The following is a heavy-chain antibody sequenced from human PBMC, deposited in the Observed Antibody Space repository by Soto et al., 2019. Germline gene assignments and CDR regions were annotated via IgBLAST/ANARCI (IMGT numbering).Heavy chain of an antibody. J-gene: IGHJ3*02. D-gene: IGHD5-18*01. V-gene: IGHV1-69*06. Sequence: GASVKVSCKASGGTFSSYAISWVRQAPGQGLEWMGGIIPIFGTANYAQKFQGRVTITADKSTSTAYMELSSLRSEDTAVYYCARKYSYGYDSAFDIWGQGTMVTVSS. CDR2: IIPIFGTA. CDR3: ARKYSYGYDSAFDI. CDR1: GGTFSSYA.